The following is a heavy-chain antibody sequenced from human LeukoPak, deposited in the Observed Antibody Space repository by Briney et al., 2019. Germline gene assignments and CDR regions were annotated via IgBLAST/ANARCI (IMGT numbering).Heavy chain of an antibody. CDR1: GFTFSSYS. J-gene: IGHJ1*01. Sequence: GGSLRLSCAASGFTFSSYSMNWVRQAPGKGLEWVSSISSSSSYIYYTDSVKGRFTISRDNAKNTLYLQMNSLGAEDTAVYYCARGGSSRYSFGFGWGQGTLVTVSS. V-gene: IGHV3-21*01. D-gene: IGHD5-18*01. CDR3: ARGGSSRYSFGFG. CDR2: ISSSSSYI.